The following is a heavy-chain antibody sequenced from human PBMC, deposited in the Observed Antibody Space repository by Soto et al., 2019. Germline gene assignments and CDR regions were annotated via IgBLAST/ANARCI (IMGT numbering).Heavy chain of an antibody. CDR3: ATHGWDL. CDR2: INGGRA. D-gene: IGHD6-19*01. CDR1: GFTFTRSD. V-gene: IGHV3-23*01. Sequence: EVQLLESGGGLVQPGGALRLPCAASGFTFTRSDGSWVLQTPGRGLEWVSAINGGRAFYGDSVEGRFTVSRDNSKNTLYLQMNSLRVEDTAIYYCATHGWDLWGQGTLVTVSS. J-gene: IGHJ5*02.